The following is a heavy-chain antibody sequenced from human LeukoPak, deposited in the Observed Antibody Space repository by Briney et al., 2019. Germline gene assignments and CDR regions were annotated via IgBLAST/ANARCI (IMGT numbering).Heavy chain of an antibody. CDR1: GYTFTGYY. CDR3: AAGDGSSWPYYFDY. V-gene: IGHV1-2*02. D-gene: IGHD6-13*01. Sequence: ASVKVSCKASGYTFTGYYMHWVRQAPGQGLEWMGWINPNSGGTNYAQKFQGRVTITRDMSTSTAYMELSSLRSEDTAVYYCAAGDGSSWPYYFDYWGQGTLVTVSS. J-gene: IGHJ4*02. CDR2: INPNSGGT.